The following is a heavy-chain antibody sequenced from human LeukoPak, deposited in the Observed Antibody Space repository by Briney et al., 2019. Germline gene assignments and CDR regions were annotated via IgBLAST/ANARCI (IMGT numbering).Heavy chain of an antibody. V-gene: IGHV3-30*04. D-gene: IGHD2-2*01. CDR3: ARVMGRYCSSTSCYVDY. CDR2: ISYDGSNK. J-gene: IGHJ4*02. CDR1: GFIFSSYA. Sequence: QSGGSLRLSCEGSGFIFSSYAMHWVRQAPGKGLEWVAVISYDGSNKYYADSVKGRFTISRDNSKNTLYLQMNSLRAEDTAVYYCARVMGRYCSSTSCYVDYWGQGTLVTVSS.